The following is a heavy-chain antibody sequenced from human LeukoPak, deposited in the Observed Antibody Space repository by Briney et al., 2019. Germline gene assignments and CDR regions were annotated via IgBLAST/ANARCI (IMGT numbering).Heavy chain of an antibody. J-gene: IGHJ4*02. CDR1: GYSFSTYT. CDR2: INAGNGNT. Sequence: ASVKASCKASGYSFSTYTMHWVRQAPGQRLEWMGWINAGNGNTKYSQNFQGRVTITRDTSANTAYMEMSSLRSEDTAVYYCAREIDRDDYNRFFDYWGQGTLVSVSS. CDR3: AREIDRDDYNRFFDY. D-gene: IGHD5-24*01. V-gene: IGHV1-3*01.